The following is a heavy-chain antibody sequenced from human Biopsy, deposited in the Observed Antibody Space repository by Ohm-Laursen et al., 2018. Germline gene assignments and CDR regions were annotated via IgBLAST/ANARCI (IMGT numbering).Heavy chain of an antibody. V-gene: IGHV1-69*01. CDR1: GGTFINYA. CDR2: ITPIFDIN. D-gene: IGHD1-1*01. J-gene: IGHJ2*01. Sequence: SSVKVSCKASGGTFINYAISWVRQAPGQGLEWMGGITPIFDINNYAQKFQGRLTITADESTSTAYMELSGLRSEDTAVYYCARDNNDAGTYGYLDLWGRGTLVTVS. CDR3: ARDNNDAGTYGYLDL.